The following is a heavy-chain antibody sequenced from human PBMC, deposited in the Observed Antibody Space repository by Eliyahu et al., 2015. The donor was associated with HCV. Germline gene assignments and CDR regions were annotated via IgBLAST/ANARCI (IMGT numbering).Heavy chain of an antibody. D-gene: IGHD3-16*02. V-gene: IGHV2-70*01. J-gene: IGHJ6*02. Sequence: QVTLRESGPALVRPTETLTLTCTFSGFSLSTSGMCVXXXRQPPGKALEWLALIDWDDDKYYSSSLKTRLTISKDTSKNQVVLTVTNMDPLDTATYYCARMPVTYYSYHDVDVWGQGTTVTVSS. CDR2: IDWDDDK. CDR1: GFSLSTSGMC. CDR3: ARMPVTYYSYHDVDV.